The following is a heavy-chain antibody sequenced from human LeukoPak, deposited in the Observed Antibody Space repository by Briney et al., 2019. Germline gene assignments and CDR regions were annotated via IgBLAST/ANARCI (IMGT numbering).Heavy chain of an antibody. CDR2: ISSSSSYI. V-gene: IGHV3-21*01. Sequence: GGSLRLSCAASGFTFSSYSMNWVRQAPGKGLEWVSSISSSSSYIYYADSVKGRFTISRDNAKNSLYLQMNSLRAEDTAVYYCARVPYPVGATNVFDYWGQGTLVTVSS. J-gene: IGHJ4*02. CDR1: GFTFSSYS. CDR3: ARVPYPVGATNVFDY. D-gene: IGHD1-26*01.